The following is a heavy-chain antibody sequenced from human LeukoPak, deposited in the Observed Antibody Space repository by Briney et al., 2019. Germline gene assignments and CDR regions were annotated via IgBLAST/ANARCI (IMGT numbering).Heavy chain of an antibody. V-gene: IGHV3-21*01. J-gene: IGHJ6*03. CDR2: ISSSSSYI. D-gene: IGHD4-11*01. CDR3: ARDLADYSNYSPLDYYYMDV. Sequence: GGSLRLSCVASGFTFSSYSMNWVRQAPGKGLEWVSSISSSSSYIYYADSVKGRFTISRDNAKNSLYLQMNSLRAEDTAVYYCARDLADYSNYSPLDYYYMDVWGKGTTVTVSS. CDR1: GFTFSSYS.